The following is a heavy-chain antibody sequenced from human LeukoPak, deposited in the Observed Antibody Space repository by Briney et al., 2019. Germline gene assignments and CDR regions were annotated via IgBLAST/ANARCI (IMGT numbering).Heavy chain of an antibody. CDR3: ARDSSVPGDIVAYYYYGMDV. CDR2: ISAYNGNT. Sequence: ASVKVSCKASGYTFTSYGISWVRQAPGQGLEWMGWISAYNGNTNYAQKLQGRVTMTTDTSTSTAYMELRSLRSDDTAVYYCARDSSVPGDIVAYYYYGMDVWGQGTTVTVSS. J-gene: IGHJ6*02. CDR1: GYTFTSYG. V-gene: IGHV1-18*01. D-gene: IGHD5-12*01.